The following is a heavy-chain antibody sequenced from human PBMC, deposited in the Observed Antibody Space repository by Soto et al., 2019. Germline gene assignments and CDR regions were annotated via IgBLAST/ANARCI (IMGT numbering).Heavy chain of an antibody. CDR1: GGSFSGYY. Sequence: KTSETLSLTCAVYGGSFSGYYWSWIRQPPGKGLEWIGEINHSGSTNYNPSLKSRVTISVDTSKNQFSLKLSSVTAADTAVYYCARGAPTLAYVWGTAFDYWGQGTLVTVSS. D-gene: IGHD3-16*01. J-gene: IGHJ4*02. V-gene: IGHV4-34*01. CDR3: ARGAPTLAYVWGTAFDY. CDR2: INHSGST.